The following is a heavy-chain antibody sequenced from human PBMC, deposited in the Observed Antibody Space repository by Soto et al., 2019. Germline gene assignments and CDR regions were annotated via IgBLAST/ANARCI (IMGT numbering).Heavy chain of an antibody. CDR2: INHSGGT. CDR3: ARGLPLSGNFWNGYYYFDS. D-gene: IGHD3-3*01. J-gene: IGHJ4*02. V-gene: IGHV4-34*01. CDR1: GFTFSSYS. Sequence: GSLRLSCAASGFTFSSYSMNWVRQAPGKGLEWIGDINHSGGTNYNPSLKSRVTISGDTSRSQFSLRLSSVTAADTAVYYCARGLPLSGNFWNGYYYFDSWGLGTLVTVSS.